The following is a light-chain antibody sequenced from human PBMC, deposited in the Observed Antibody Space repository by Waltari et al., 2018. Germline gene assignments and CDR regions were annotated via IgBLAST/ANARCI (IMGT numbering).Light chain of an antibody. V-gene: IGKV3-11*01. CDR2: HAS. J-gene: IGKJ5*01. CDR1: QRVSSY. CDR3: KQRSDWPPLT. Sequence: EIVLTQSPATLSLSPGERATLSCSASQRVSSYLAWYQQNPGHPPSLLIYHASTRATSIPARFSGRGSGTEFTTIITNAEPEDYAVDYGKQRSDWPPLTSGQGTRLEIK.